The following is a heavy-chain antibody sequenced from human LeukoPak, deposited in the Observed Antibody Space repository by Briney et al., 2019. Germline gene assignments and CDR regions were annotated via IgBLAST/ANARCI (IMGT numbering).Heavy chain of an antibody. CDR3: ARSLRYDYSSGSGDV. CDR1: GFTFSSYW. J-gene: IGHJ6*04. CDR2: IKQDGSEN. Sequence: GGSLGLSCAASGFTFSSYWMSWVRQAPGKGLEWVANIKQDGSENYYVDSVKGRFTISRDNAKNSLYLQMNSLRAEDTAVYYCARSLRYDYSSGSGDVWGKGTTVTVSS. D-gene: IGHD6-19*01. V-gene: IGHV3-7*03.